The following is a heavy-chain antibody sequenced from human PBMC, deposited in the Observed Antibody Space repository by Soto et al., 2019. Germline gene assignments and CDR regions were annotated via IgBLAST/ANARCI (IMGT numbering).Heavy chain of an antibody. Sequence: GSLRLSCAASGFTFSNAWMNWVRQAPGKGLEWVGRIKSKTDGGTTDYAAPMKGRFTISRDDSKNTLYLQMNSLKTEDTAVYYCTTDPVTMIVVVPSSGWGQGTLVTVSS. CDR2: IKSKTDGGTT. D-gene: IGHD3-22*01. V-gene: IGHV3-15*07. CDR3: TTDPVTMIVVVPSSG. J-gene: IGHJ4*02. CDR1: GFTFSNAW.